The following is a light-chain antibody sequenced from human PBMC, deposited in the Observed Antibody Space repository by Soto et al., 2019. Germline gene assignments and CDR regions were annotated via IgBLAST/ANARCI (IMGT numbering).Light chain of an antibody. CDR3: LSFTTSNTWV. CDR1: SSDVGAYNY. CDR2: EVD. V-gene: IGLV2-14*01. Sequence: QSVLTQPASVSGSPGQSITISCSGTSSDVGAYNYVSWYQQHPGKAPKLMIYEVDNRPSGFSNRFSGSKSGNTASLTISGLQAEDEADYYCLSFTTSNTWVFGGGTKLTVL. J-gene: IGLJ3*02.